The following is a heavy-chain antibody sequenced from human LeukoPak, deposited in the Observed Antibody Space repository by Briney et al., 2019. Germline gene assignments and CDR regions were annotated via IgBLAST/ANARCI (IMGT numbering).Heavy chain of an antibody. Sequence: SETLSLTCTVSGYSINSGYYWGWIRQPPGKGLEWIGSIYHSGSTYYNPSLKSRATISVDTSKNQFSLKLSSVTAADTAVYYCASTSYDFWSGYLNWFDPWGQGTLVTASS. CDR2: IYHSGST. V-gene: IGHV4-38-2*02. CDR1: GYSINSGYY. D-gene: IGHD3-3*01. J-gene: IGHJ5*02. CDR3: ASTSYDFWSGYLNWFDP.